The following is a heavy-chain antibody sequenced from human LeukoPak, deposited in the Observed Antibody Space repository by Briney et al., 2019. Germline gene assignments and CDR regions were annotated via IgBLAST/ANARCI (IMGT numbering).Heavy chain of an antibody. CDR1: GGSISTYY. CDR2: IYYNGNT. J-gene: IGHJ4*02. D-gene: IGHD6-19*01. V-gene: IGHV4-59*01. CDR3: ARVWSSGWNDC. Sequence: PSEALSLTCTVSGGSISTYYWSWIRQPPGKGLECIGHIYYNGNTNCNPSLKSRVTISVDTSKNQFSLKLSSVTAADTAVYYCARVWSSGWNDCWGQGALVTVSS.